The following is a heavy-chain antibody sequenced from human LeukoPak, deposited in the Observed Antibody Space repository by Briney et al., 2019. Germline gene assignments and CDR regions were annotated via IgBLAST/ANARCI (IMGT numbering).Heavy chain of an antibody. Sequence: GGSLRLSCAASGFTFSSYSMNCVRQAPGKGLEWISNISSRSSTIYYADSVKGRFTISRDNAKNSLYLQMNSLRDEDTGVYYCARAFRRGSSWYPDYWGQGTLVTVSS. V-gene: IGHV3-48*02. J-gene: IGHJ4*02. CDR1: GFTFSSYS. CDR3: ARAFRRGSSWYPDY. D-gene: IGHD6-13*01. CDR2: ISSRSSTI.